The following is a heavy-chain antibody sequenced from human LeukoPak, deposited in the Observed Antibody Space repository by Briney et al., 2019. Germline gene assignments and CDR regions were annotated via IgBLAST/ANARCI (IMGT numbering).Heavy chain of an antibody. CDR2: ISWNSGSI. CDR3: AKGAFGDYYYDSSGYGFDY. V-gene: IGHV3-9*03. D-gene: IGHD3-22*01. J-gene: IGHJ4*02. CDR1: GFTFDDCA. Sequence: GGSLRLSCAASGFTFDDCAMHWVRQAPGKGLEWVSGISWNSGSIGYADSVKGRFTISRDNAKNSLYLQMNSLRAEDMALYYCAKGAFGDYYYDSSGYGFDYWGQGTLVTVSS.